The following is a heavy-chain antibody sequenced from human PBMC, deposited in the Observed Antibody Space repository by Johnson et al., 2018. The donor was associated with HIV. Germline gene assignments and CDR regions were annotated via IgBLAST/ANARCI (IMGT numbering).Heavy chain of an antibody. Sequence: QVQLVESGGGVVQPGRSLRLSCAASGFTVSSNYMSWVRQAPGKGLEWVAVISYDGTNKYYADSVKGRFTISRDNSKNTLYLQMGSLRAEDMAVYYCARPLGGSVDAFNIWGQGTMVTVSS. D-gene: IGHD1-26*01. CDR3: ARPLGGSVDAFNI. CDR2: ISYDGTNK. CDR1: GFTVSSNY. J-gene: IGHJ3*02. V-gene: IGHV3-30*03.